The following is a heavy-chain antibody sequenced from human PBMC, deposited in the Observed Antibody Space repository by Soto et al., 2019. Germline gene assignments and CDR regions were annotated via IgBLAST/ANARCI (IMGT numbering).Heavy chain of an antibody. V-gene: IGHV4-59*01. Sequence: PSETLSLTCTVSGGSISSYYWSWIRQPPGKGLEWIGYIYYSGSTNYNPSLKSRVTISVDTSKNQFSLKLSSVTAADTAVYYCARGEQQLEFYYYYGMDVWGQGTTVTVSS. D-gene: IGHD6-13*01. CDR1: GGSISSYY. J-gene: IGHJ6*02. CDR2: IYYSGST. CDR3: ARGEQQLEFYYYYGMDV.